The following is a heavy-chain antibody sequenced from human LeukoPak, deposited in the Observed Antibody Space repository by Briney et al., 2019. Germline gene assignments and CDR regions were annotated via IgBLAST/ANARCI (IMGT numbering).Heavy chain of an antibody. J-gene: IGHJ4*02. CDR1: GFTFSSYA. Sequence: GGSLRLSCAASGFTFSSYAMSWVRQAPGKGLEWVSAISGSGGSTYYADSVKGRFTISRDNSKSTLYLQMNSLRAEDTAVYYCARSSSPWYYYDSSGYMFDYWGQGTLVTVSS. CDR2: ISGSGGST. D-gene: IGHD3-22*01. CDR3: ARSSSPWYYYDSSGYMFDY. V-gene: IGHV3-23*01.